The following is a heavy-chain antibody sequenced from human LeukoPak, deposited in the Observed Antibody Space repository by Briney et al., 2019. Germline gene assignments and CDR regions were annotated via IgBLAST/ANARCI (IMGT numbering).Heavy chain of an antibody. V-gene: IGHV4-34*01. CDR3: ARDSYGSGSSYNDYYYYMDV. D-gene: IGHD3-10*01. Sequence: SETLSLTCAVYGGSFSGYYWSWIRQPPGKGLEWIGEINHSGSTNYNPSLKSRVTISVDTSKNQFSLKLSSVTPADTAVYYCARDSYGSGSSYNDYYYYMDVWGKGTTVTIS. J-gene: IGHJ6*03. CDR1: GGSFSGYY. CDR2: INHSGST.